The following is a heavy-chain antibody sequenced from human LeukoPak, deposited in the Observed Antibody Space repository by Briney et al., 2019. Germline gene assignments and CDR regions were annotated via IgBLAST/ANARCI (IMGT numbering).Heavy chain of an antibody. CDR2: IGGSGRDI. J-gene: IGHJ4*02. V-gene: IGHV3-11*01. CDR3: AKTARAYEY. D-gene: IGHD2-21*01. CDR1: GFTFSDSY. Sequence: PGGSLRLSCVASGFTFSDSYMSWVRQTPERGLEGISYIGGSGRDIKYADSVKGRFTISRDNAKNALYLQMNSLRAEDTAVYYCAKTARAYEYWGQGTQVTVSS.